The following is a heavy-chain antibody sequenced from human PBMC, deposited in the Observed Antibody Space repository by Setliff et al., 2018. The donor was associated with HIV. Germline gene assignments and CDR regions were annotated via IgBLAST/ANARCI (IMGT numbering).Heavy chain of an antibody. J-gene: IGHJ4*02. CDR2: IYHYGSP. V-gene: IGHV4-38-2*01. Sequence: SETLSLTCAVSGYSISSSYFWTWIRQSPEKGLEWIGYIYHYGSPNYNPSLQSRVTLSVDTSKNQFSLTLTSVTAADTAVYYCARGGRSDGYHIASWGQGILVTVSS. CDR3: ARGGRSDGYHIAS. CDR1: GYSISSSYF. D-gene: IGHD2-15*01.